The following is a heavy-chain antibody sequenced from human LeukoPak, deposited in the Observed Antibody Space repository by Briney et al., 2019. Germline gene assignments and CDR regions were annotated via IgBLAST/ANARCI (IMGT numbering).Heavy chain of an antibody. J-gene: IGHJ4*02. V-gene: IGHV3-74*01. Sequence: PGGSLRLSCAASGFSFSGHWMHWARQLPGKGLVWVSRISPTGSTTSHADSVKGRFTVSRDNAKNTLYLQVNNLRAEDTAVYYCARGPSSNWSGLDFWGQGTLLTVSS. CDR1: GFSFSGHW. CDR2: ISPTGSTT. CDR3: ARGPSSNWSGLDF. D-gene: IGHD6-13*01.